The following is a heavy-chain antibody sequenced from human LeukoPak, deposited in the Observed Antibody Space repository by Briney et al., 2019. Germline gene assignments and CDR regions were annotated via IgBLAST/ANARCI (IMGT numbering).Heavy chain of an antibody. D-gene: IGHD3-22*01. Sequence: GGSLRLSCAASGFTFGSYWMHWVRQAPGKGLVWVSRVNSDGSSTIYADSVKGRFTISRDNARNTVYLQMNSLRAEDTAIYFCARLSYDPSGYYDYWGQGTLVTVSS. V-gene: IGHV3-74*01. CDR2: VNSDGSST. CDR3: ARLSYDPSGYYDY. J-gene: IGHJ4*02. CDR1: GFTFGSYW.